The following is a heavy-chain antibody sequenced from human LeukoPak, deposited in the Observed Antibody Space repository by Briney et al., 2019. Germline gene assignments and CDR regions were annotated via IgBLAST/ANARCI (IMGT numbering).Heavy chain of an antibody. CDR3: ARVGTTGATADN. D-gene: IGHD1/OR15-1a*01. Sequence: GASVKVSCKASGYTFTGYYMHWLRQAPGQGPEWMGIINPRGGSTDYAQKFQGRVTMTSDTSTSTVYMELKSLRSEDTAVYFCARVGTTGATADNWGQGTLVTVSS. V-gene: IGHV1-46*01. CDR1: GYTFTGYY. J-gene: IGHJ4*02. CDR2: INPRGGST.